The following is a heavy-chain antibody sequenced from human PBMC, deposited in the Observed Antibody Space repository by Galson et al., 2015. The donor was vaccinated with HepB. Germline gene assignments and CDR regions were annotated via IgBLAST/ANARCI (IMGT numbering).Heavy chain of an antibody. CDR1: GFTFSGSA. D-gene: IGHD4-17*01. Sequence: SLRLSCAASGFTFSGSAMHWVRQASGKGLEWVGRIRSKANSYATAYAASVKGRFTISRDDSKNTAYLQMNSLKTEDTAVYYCTRQPTTWIFDYWGQGTLVTVSS. J-gene: IGHJ4*02. V-gene: IGHV3-73*01. CDR3: TRQPTTWIFDY. CDR2: IRSKANSYAT.